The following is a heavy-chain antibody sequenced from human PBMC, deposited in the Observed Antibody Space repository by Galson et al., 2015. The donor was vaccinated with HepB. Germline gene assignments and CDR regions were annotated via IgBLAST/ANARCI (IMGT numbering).Heavy chain of an antibody. CDR2: NSDYNGNT. D-gene: IGHD5-24*01. CDR3: ARGGKATIGGPAFDY. V-gene: IGHV1-18*01. Sequence: SVKVSCKASGYPFNRYTINWVRQAPGQGLEWMGWNSDYNGNTNQPQKFQGRVTMITDTSTNTAYMELRSLRSDDTAVYYCARGGKATIGGPAFDYWGQGTLVTVSS. J-gene: IGHJ4*02. CDR1: GYPFNRYT.